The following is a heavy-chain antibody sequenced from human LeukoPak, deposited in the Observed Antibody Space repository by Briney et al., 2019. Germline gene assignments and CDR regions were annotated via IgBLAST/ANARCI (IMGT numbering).Heavy chain of an antibody. Sequence: GGSLRLSCAASGFTFGSYAMSWVRQAPGKGLEWVSSISGGGGSTNYADSVKGRFTISRDNSKNMVYLQMNSLRAEDTAVYYCAKNTSGTYLDYWGQGILVTVSS. J-gene: IGHJ4*02. CDR1: GFTFGSYA. D-gene: IGHD1-26*01. CDR3: AKNTSGTYLDY. V-gene: IGHV3-23*01. CDR2: ISGGGGST.